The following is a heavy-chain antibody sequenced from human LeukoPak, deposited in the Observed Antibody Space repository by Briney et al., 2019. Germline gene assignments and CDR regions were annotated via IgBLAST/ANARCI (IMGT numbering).Heavy chain of an antibody. CDR1: GFTFSSYA. CDR3: AKRRYCSSISCHDFDY. Sequence: GGSLRLSCAASGFTFSSYAMNWVRQAPGKGLEWVSAISAGGDTPYYADSAKGRFTISRDNSKNTVYLQMNGLRAGDTAEYYCAKRRYCSSISCHDFDYWGQGTLVTVSA. D-gene: IGHD2-2*01. V-gene: IGHV3-23*01. CDR2: ISAGGDTP. J-gene: IGHJ4*02.